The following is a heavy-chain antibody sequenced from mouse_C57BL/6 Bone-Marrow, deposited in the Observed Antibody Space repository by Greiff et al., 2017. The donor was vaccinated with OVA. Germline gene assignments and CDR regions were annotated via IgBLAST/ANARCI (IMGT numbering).Heavy chain of an antibody. J-gene: IGHJ3*01. CDR2: IRNKANNHAT. Sequence: EVKLQESGGGLVQPGGSMKLSCAASGFTFSDAWMDWVRQSPEKGLEWVAEIRNKANNHATYYAESVKGRFTISRDDSKSSVYLQMNSLRAEDTGIYYCTRPYYYGSSYRWFAYWGQWTLVTVSA. CDR1: GFTFSDAW. CDR3: TRPYYYGSSYRWFAY. D-gene: IGHD1-1*01. V-gene: IGHV6-6*01.